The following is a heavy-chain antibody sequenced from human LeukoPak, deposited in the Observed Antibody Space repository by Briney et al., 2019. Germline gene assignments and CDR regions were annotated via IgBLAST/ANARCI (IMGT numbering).Heavy chain of an antibody. V-gene: IGHV5-51*01. CDR3: ARPTRGGFYGLDV. Sequence: GESLKISCKGSGYTFTNYWIGWVRQMPGKGLEWMGIIYPGDSDTRYSPSFQGQVTISADKSISTAYLQWSSLKASDTAVYYCARPTRGGFYGLDVWGQGTTVIVSS. CDR1: GYTFTNYW. J-gene: IGHJ6*02. CDR2: IYPGDSDT. D-gene: IGHD3-16*01.